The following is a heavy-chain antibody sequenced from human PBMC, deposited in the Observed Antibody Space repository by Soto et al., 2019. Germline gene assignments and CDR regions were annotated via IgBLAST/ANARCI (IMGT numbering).Heavy chain of an antibody. V-gene: IGHV3-23*01. J-gene: IGHJ5*02. Sequence: EVQLSESGGDLRQPGGSLRLSCAASGFTFTNYAMTWVRQPPGKGLEWVSGISASGGLKYYADSVQGRFTVSRDNSKNILYLQMDNLRDEDTALYYCAREVGAPSGWIDPWGQGPQVTVSS. CDR3: AREVGAPSGWIDP. D-gene: IGHD1-26*01. CDR1: GFTFTNYA. CDR2: ISASGGLK.